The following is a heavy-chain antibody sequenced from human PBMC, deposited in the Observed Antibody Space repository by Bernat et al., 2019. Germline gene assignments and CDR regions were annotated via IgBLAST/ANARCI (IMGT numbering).Heavy chain of an antibody. J-gene: IGHJ4*02. CDR2: ISSSSSYI. Sequence: EVQLVESGGGLVKPGGSLRLSCAASGFTFSSYSMNWVRQAPGKGLEWVSSISSSSSYIYYADSVKGRFTISRNNSKNTLNLQMNTLRAEYTAVYYCATRGPTGSYFFDSWGQGTLVTVSS. CDR3: ATRGPTGSYFFDS. D-gene: IGHD3-10*01. V-gene: IGHV3-21*04. CDR1: GFTFSSYS.